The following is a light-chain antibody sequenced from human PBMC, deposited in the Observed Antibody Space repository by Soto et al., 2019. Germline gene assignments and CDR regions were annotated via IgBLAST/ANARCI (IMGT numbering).Light chain of an antibody. CDR3: AAWDDSLNALV. CDR2: SNN. CDR1: SSNIGSNT. V-gene: IGLV1-44*01. J-gene: IGLJ2*01. Sequence: QSVLTQPPSASGTPGQRVTISCSGSSSNIGSNTVNWYQQLPGTAPKLLIYSNNQRPSGVPDRFSGSESGTSASLAISGLQSEDEADYYCAAWDDSLNALVFGGGTKVTVL.